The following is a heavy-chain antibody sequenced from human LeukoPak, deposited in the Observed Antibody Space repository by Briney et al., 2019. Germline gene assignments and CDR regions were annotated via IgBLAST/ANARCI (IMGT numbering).Heavy chain of an antibody. CDR2: IYYSGST. D-gene: IGHD5-18*01. J-gene: IGHJ4*02. Sequence: SETLSLTCTVSGGSISSYYWSWIRQPPGKGLEWIGYIYYSGSTYYNPSLKSRVTISVDTSKNQFSLKLSSVTAADTAVYYCAGGAGYSYGYWHYWGQGTLVTVSS. V-gene: IGHV4-59*12. CDR1: GGSISSYY. CDR3: AGGAGYSYGYWHY.